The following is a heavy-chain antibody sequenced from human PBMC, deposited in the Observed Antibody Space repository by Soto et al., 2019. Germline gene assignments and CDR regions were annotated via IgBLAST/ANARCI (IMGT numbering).Heavy chain of an antibody. D-gene: IGHD3-10*01. J-gene: IGHJ4*02. CDR1: GFTFSTYA. V-gene: IGHV3-23*01. Sequence: GGSLRLSCAASGFTFSTYAMAWVRQAPGKGLEWVSGISGSAVSTNHADPVKGRFIISRDNSKNMVYLQMNSLRAEDTAVYYCACLAWFGDPVPPFDCWGQGTLVTVSS. CDR3: ACLAWFGDPVPPFDC. CDR2: ISGSAVST.